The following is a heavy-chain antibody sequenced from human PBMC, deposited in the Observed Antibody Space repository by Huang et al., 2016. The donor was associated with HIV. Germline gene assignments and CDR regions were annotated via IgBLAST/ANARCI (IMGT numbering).Heavy chain of an antibody. CDR3: ARDKEAGTPFFDP. Sequence: QVQLVQSGAEVEKPGASVNLSCKASGFNFLTYALHWVRQAPGQSLEWMGWSNGEGRTKYSQKFQGRVTITRDRSASTVYVDFKSLTYEDTAVYYCARDKEAGTPFFDPWGQGTLVTVSS. CDR2: SNGEGRT. D-gene: IGHD6-19*01. CDR1: GFNFLTYA. V-gene: IGHV1-3*01. J-gene: IGHJ5*02.